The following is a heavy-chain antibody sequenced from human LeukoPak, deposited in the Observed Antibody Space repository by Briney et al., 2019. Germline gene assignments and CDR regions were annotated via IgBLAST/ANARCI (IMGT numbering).Heavy chain of an antibody. V-gene: IGHV4-38-2*02. CDR3: ARDRKYCTSTTCHSSMDV. Sequence: SETLSLTCSVPGYSISSGYYWGWIRQPPGKGLEWIGSIFHSGSTYYNPSLKSRVTISVDTSKYQFSLKLTSVTAADTAVYYCARDRKYCTSTTCHSSMDVWGKGTTVTVSS. D-gene: IGHD2-2*01. CDR2: IFHSGST. CDR1: GYSISSGYY. J-gene: IGHJ6*03.